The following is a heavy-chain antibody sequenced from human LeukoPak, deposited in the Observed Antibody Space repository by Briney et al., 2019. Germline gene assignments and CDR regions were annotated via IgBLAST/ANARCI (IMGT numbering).Heavy chain of an antibody. CDR3: AGGYSSSWYDFDY. V-gene: IGHV1-69*06. J-gene: IGHJ4*02. Sequence: ASVKVSCKASGGTFSSYAISWVRQAPGQGLEWMGGIIPIFGTANYAQKFQGRVTITADKSTSTAYMELSSPRSEDTAVYYCAGGYSSSWYDFDYWGQGTLVTVSS. D-gene: IGHD6-13*01. CDR2: IIPIFGTA. CDR1: GGTFSSYA.